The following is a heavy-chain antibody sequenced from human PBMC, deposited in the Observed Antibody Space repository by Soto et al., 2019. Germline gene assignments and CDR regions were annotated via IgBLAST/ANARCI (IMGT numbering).Heavy chain of an antibody. Sequence: SQTLSLTCAISGDSVSSNSAAWNWIRQSPSRGLEWLGRTYYRSKWYNDYAVSVKSRITINPDTSKNQFSLQLNSVTPEDTAVYYCARGGAARPEAYYCYYGMGVWGQGTTVTVSS. D-gene: IGHD6-6*01. CDR2: TYYRSKWYN. V-gene: IGHV6-1*01. CDR1: GDSVSSNSAA. J-gene: IGHJ6*02. CDR3: ARGGAARPEAYYCYYGMGV.